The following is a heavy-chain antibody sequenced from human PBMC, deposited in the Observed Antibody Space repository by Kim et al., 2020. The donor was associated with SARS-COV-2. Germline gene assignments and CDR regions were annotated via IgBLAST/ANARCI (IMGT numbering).Heavy chain of an antibody. CDR3: ARKVERRRDNYYYYYGMDV. CDR2: ISSSSSYI. D-gene: IGHD1-1*01. Sequence: GGSLRLSCAASGFTFSSYSMNWVRQAPGKGLEWVSSISSSSSYIYYADSVKGRFTISRDNAKNSLYLQMNSLRAEDTAVYYCARKVERRRDNYYYYYGMDVWGQGTTVTVSS. CDR1: GFTFSSYS. V-gene: IGHV3-21*01. J-gene: IGHJ6*02.